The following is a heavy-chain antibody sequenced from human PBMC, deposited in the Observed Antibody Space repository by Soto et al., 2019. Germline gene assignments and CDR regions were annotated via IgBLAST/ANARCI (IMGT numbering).Heavy chain of an antibody. D-gene: IGHD1-26*01. Sequence: GGSLRLSCAASGFTFSYYAMMWVRQAPGKGLEWVAGILGRGTTYHADSVKGRFTISKDNSKSTLYLEMNSLRAEDTAVYYCATLYSGTFVNYWGQGTLVTVSS. CDR3: ATLYSGTFVNY. CDR2: ILGRGTT. V-gene: IGHV3-23*01. CDR1: GFTFSYYA. J-gene: IGHJ4*02.